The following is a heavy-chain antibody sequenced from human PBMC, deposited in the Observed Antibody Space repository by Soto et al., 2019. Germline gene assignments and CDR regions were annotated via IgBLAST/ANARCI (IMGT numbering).Heavy chain of an antibody. V-gene: IGHV1-18*01. CDR1: GYSFTGYG. J-gene: IGHJ4*02. Sequence: QVQLVQSGAEVKKSGASVKVSCKASGYSFTGYGINWVRQAPGQGPEWMGWISPNNDNTNYAQKFQGRVTMTTDTSTSTAYMELRGLRSDDTAVYYCAREPYSTGWFDYWGQGTLVTVSS. CDR3: AREPYSTGWFDY. CDR2: ISPNNDNT. D-gene: IGHD6-19*01.